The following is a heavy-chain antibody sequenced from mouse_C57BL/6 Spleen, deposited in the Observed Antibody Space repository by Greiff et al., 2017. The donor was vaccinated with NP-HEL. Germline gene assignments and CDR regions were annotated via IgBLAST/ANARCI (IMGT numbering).Heavy chain of an antibody. V-gene: IGHV2-2*01. Sequence: VQLKQSGPGLVQPSQSLSITCTVSGFSLTSYGVHWVRQSPGKGLEWLGVIWSGGSTDYNAAFISRLSISKDNSKSQVFFKMNSLQADDTAIYYCARTPTNYYGSSFWYFDVWGTGTTVTVSS. J-gene: IGHJ1*03. D-gene: IGHD1-1*01. CDR3: ARTPTNYYGSSFWYFDV. CDR1: GFSLTSYG. CDR2: IWSGGST.